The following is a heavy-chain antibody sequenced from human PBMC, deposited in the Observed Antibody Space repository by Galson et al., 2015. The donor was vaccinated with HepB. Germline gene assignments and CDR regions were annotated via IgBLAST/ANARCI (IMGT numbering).Heavy chain of an antibody. CDR2: ISGSGGST. V-gene: IGHV3-23*01. Sequence: SLRLSCAASGFTFSSYAMSWVRQAPGKGLEWVSAISGSGGSTYYADSVKGRFTISRDNSKNTLYLQMNSLRAEDTAVYYCAKDIGQPGLYCSGGSCYDAFDIWGQGQWSPSLQ. D-gene: IGHD2-15*01. J-gene: IGHJ3*02. CDR1: GFTFSSYA. CDR3: AKDIGQPGLYCSGGSCYDAFDI.